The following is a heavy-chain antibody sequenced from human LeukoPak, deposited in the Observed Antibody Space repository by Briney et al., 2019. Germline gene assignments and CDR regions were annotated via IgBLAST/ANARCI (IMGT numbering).Heavy chain of an antibody. CDR3: ARDDHVDTAMVPYDY. Sequence: GASVKVSCKASGYTFTSYGISWVRQAPGQGLEWMGWISAYNGNTNYAQKLQGRVTMTTDTSTSTAYMELRSLRSDDTAVYYCARDDHVDTAMVPYDYWGQGTLVTVSS. CDR1: GYTFTSYG. D-gene: IGHD5-18*01. V-gene: IGHV1-18*01. J-gene: IGHJ4*02. CDR2: ISAYNGNT.